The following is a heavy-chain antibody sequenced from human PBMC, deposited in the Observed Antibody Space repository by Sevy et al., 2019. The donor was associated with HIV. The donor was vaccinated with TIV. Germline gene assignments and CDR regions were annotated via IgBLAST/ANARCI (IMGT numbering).Heavy chain of an antibody. Sequence: GGSLRLSCAASGFTFSSYAMSWVRQAPGKGLEWVSAISGSGGSTYYADSVKGRFTISRDNAKNTLYLQMNSLRAEDTAVYYCSKSPRMAVAGTGYFDYWGQGTLVTVSS. D-gene: IGHD6-19*01. CDR2: ISGSGGST. J-gene: IGHJ4*02. CDR1: GFTFSSYA. V-gene: IGHV3-23*01. CDR3: SKSPRMAVAGTGYFDY.